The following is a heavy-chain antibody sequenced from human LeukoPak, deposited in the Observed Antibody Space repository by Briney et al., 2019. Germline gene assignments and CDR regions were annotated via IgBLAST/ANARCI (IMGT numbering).Heavy chain of an antibody. Sequence: LRASVTVSCKASGGTFSSYAISWVRQAPGQGLEWMGGIIPIFGTANYAQKFQGRVTITADESTSTAYMELSSLRSEDTAVYYCARSQGSGRGYCSGGSCYPPDYWGQGTLVTASS. CDR3: ARSQGSGRGYCSGGSCYPPDY. J-gene: IGHJ4*02. D-gene: IGHD2-15*01. CDR2: IIPIFGTA. V-gene: IGHV1-69*13. CDR1: GGTFSSYA.